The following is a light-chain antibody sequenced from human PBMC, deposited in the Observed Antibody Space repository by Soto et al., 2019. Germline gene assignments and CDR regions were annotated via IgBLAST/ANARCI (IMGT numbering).Light chain of an antibody. Sequence: ETVMTQSPDTLSVSPGERVTLSCRASQSVSSNLAWYQQKPGQAPRLLIYDASDRATGIPARFSGSGSGTDFTLTISSLEPEDSAFYYCQQRDNWPQTFGQGTKVDIK. J-gene: IGKJ1*01. CDR1: QSVSSN. CDR3: QQRDNWPQT. V-gene: IGKV3-11*01. CDR2: DAS.